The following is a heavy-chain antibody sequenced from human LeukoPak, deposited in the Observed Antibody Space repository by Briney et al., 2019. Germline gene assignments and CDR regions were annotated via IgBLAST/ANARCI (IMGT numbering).Heavy chain of an antibody. V-gene: IGHV4-4*07. CDR3: ARGCNRYYYMDV. Sequence: PSENLSLTCTVSGGSFSSYYWSWIRQPAGKGLEWNGRVYTSGSTNHNPSLKSRVTMSMDTSKNQFSLKVSSVTAADTAVYYCARGCNRYYYMDVWGKGTTVTVSS. CDR2: VYTSGST. D-gene: IGHD2/OR15-2a*01. J-gene: IGHJ6*03. CDR1: GGSFSSYY.